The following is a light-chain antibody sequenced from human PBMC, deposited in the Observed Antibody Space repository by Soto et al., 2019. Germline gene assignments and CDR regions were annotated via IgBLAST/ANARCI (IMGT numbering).Light chain of an antibody. J-gene: IGKJ4*02. Sequence: DIVMTQSPDSLAVSLGERATINCKSSQSVLYSSNNKNYLAGYQQKPGQPPQLLIYWASTRESGVPDRFSGSGSGTDFTLTISSLQAEDVALYYWQQYYSPPLTFGGGTKVEIK. V-gene: IGKV4-1*01. CDR2: WAS. CDR3: QQYYSPPLT. CDR1: QSVLYSSNNKNY.